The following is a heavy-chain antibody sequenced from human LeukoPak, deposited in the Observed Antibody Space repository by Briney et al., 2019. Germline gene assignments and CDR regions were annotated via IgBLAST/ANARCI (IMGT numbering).Heavy chain of an antibody. V-gene: IGHV3-7*01. Sequence: GGSLRLSCAASGFTISSYCINWVRQAPGKGLEWVASIKQDGSEKYYVDSVKGRFTISRDNAKNSLYLQMNSLRAEDTAVYYCATNLDYWGQGALVTVSS. CDR2: IKQDGSEK. CDR3: ATNLDY. CDR1: GFTISSYC. J-gene: IGHJ4*02.